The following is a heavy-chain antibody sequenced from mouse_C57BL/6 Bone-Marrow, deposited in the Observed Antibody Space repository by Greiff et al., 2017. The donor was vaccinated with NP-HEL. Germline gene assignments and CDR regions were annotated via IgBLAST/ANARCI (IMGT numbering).Heavy chain of an antibody. CDR2: IDPGDGDT. V-gene: IGHV14-2*01. CDR3: ARSCYYGSSDVDY. CDR1: GFNINDYY. J-gene: IGHJ2*01. D-gene: IGHD1-1*01. Sequence: EVQLQQSGAELVKPGASVKLSCTASGFNINDYYMHWVKQRTEQGLEWIGRIDPGDGDTNYAPKFQGKATITADTSSNTAYLQLSSLTSEDTAVYYGARSCYYGSSDVDYWGQGTTLTVSA.